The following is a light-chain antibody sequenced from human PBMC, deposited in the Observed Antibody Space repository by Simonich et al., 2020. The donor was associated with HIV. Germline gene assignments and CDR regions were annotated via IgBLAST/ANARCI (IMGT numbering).Light chain of an antibody. CDR2: SNK. CDR3: AAWDDSLNGPV. Sequence: QSVLTQPPSASGTPGQRVTISCSGSSSNIGSHTVDLYQPLPGTDPKLLIYSNKQRPSGVPDRLSGSKSGTSASLAISGLQSEDEADYYCAAWDDSLNGPVFGGGTKLTVL. CDR1: SSNIGSHT. V-gene: IGLV1-44*01. J-gene: IGLJ2*01.